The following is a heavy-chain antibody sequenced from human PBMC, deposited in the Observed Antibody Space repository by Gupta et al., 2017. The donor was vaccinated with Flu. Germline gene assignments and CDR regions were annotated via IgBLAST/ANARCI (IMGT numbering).Heavy chain of an antibody. V-gene: IGHV3-30*18. CDR3: AKDGRGNNNNYGMNV. CDR2: ISHDGRTY. Sequence: NYGMHWVRQAPEKGLEWVAVISHDGRTYYHTDSGKGRFTISRDNSRNTLFLQMSSLRTEDTAVYYCAKDGRGNNNNYGMNVWGQGTTVAVSS. D-gene: IGHD3-16*01. CDR1: NYG. J-gene: IGHJ6*02.